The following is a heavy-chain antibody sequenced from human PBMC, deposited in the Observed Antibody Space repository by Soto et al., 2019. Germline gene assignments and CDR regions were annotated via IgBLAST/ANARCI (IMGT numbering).Heavy chain of an antibody. CDR2: INHSGST. Sequence: SETLSLTCAVYGGSFSGYYWSWIRQPPGKGLEWIGEINHSGSTNYNPSLKSRVTISVDTSKNQFSLKLSSVTAADTAVYYCARRSVHDSSGYYAPWGQGTLVTVSS. J-gene: IGHJ5*02. CDR3: ARRSVHDSSGYYAP. CDR1: GGSFSGYY. V-gene: IGHV4-34*01. D-gene: IGHD3-22*01.